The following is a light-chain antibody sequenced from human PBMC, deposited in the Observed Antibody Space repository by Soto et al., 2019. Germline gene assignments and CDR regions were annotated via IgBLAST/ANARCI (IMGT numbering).Light chain of an antibody. J-gene: IGKJ1*01. Sequence: EAVMTQSPDTLSVSPGERATLSCRVSQSVSSSLAWYQQKPGQAPRLLIYGASTRATGVPARFSGSGSGTEFTLTISSLQSEDVAVYYCQHFHNWPPWTFGQGTRVEIK. CDR3: QHFHNWPPWT. CDR1: QSVSSS. V-gene: IGKV3-15*01. CDR2: GAS.